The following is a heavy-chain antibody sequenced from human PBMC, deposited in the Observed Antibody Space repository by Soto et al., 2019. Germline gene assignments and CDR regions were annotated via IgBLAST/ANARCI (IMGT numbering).Heavy chain of an antibody. J-gene: IGHJ6*02. CDR1: GGTLSSYA. CDR2: IIPIFGTA. CDR3: ARGGPLRYFDWFPPRGDYYGMDV. Sequence: GASVKVSCKASGGTLSSYAISWVRQAPGQGLEWMGGIIPIFGTANYAQKFQGRVTITADESTSTAYMELSSLRSEDTAVYYCARGGPLRYFDWFPPRGDYYGMDVWGQGTTVTVSS. D-gene: IGHD3-9*01. V-gene: IGHV1-69*13.